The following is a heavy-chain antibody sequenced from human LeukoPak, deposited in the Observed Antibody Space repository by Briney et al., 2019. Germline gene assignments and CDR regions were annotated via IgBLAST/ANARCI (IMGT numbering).Heavy chain of an antibody. D-gene: IGHD2-15*01. CDR1: GFTFDDYA. J-gene: IGHJ4*02. CDR2: ISWNSGSI. V-gene: IGHV3-9*03. Sequence: GGSLILSCAASGFTFDDYAMHWVRQAPGKGLEWVSGISWNSGSIGYADSVKGRFTISRDNAKNSLYLQMNSLRAEDMALYYCAKDVSLGYCSGGSCSAHFDYWGQGTLVTVSS. CDR3: AKDVSLGYCSGGSCSAHFDY.